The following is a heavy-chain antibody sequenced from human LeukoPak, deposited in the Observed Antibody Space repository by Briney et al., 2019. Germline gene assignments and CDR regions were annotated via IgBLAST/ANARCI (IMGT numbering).Heavy chain of an antibody. J-gene: IGHJ1*01. D-gene: IGHD4-17*01. CDR2: INSDGSSI. CDR3: VGSTMTAGWD. V-gene: IGHV3-74*01. Sequence: GGSLRLSCAASGFTFSVDWMHWVRQAPGKGLVWVSRINSDGSSIGYADSVKGRFTISRDNGKNTLYLQMNSLRAEDAALYYCVGSTMTAGWDWGQGTLVTVSS. CDR1: GFTFSVDW.